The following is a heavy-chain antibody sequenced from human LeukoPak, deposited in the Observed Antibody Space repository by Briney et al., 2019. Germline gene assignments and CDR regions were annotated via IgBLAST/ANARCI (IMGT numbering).Heavy chain of an antibody. CDR1: GGSISSGTYY. CDR3: ARVTGYMIEDYFDY. Sequence: SETLSLTCTVSGGSISSGTYYWSWIRQPAGKGLEWIGRIYSSGSTNYNPSLKSRVTITVDTSKNQFSLKLSSVTAADTAVYYCARVTGYMIEDYFDYWGQGTLVTVSS. V-gene: IGHV4-61*02. J-gene: IGHJ4*02. D-gene: IGHD3-22*01. CDR2: IYSSGST.